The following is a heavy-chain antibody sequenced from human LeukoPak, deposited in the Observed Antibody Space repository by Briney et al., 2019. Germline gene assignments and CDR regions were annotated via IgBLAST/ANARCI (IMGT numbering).Heavy chain of an antibody. CDR1: GFTFDDYA. CDR2: ISWNSGSI. D-gene: IGHD2-15*01. CDR3: AKELAARHYYGMDV. V-gene: IGHV3-9*01. J-gene: IGHJ6*02. Sequence: PGRSLRLSCAASGFTFDDYAMHWVRQAPGKGLEWVSGISWNSGSIGYADSVKGRFTISRDNAKNSLYLQMNSLRAEDTALYYCAKELAARHYYGMDVWGQGTTVTVSS.